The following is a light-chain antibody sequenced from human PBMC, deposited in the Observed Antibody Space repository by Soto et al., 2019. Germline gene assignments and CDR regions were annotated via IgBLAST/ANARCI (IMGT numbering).Light chain of an antibody. CDR1: QSVSSY. CDR2: DAS. V-gene: IGKV3-11*01. J-gene: IGKJ4*01. Sequence: EIVLTQSPATLSLSPGERATLSCRASQSVSSYLAWYQQKPGQAPRLLIYDASNRATGIPARFSGSGSGTDFTLTISSLEPEDFAVYYCQQHIGWPLTFGGGTKWIS. CDR3: QQHIGWPLT.